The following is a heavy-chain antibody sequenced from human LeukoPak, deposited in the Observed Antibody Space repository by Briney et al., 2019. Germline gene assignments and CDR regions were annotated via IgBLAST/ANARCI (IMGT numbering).Heavy chain of an antibody. CDR3: AKDGGDYYDSSGYYVY. Sequence: GSLRLSCAASGFTFSSYAMSWVRQAPGKGLEWVSAISCSGGSTYYADSVKGRFTISRDNSKNTLYLQMNSLRAEDTAVYYCAKDGGDYYDSSGYYVYWGQGTLVTVSS. CDR2: ISCSGGST. CDR1: GFTFSSYA. D-gene: IGHD3-22*01. V-gene: IGHV3-23*01. J-gene: IGHJ4*02.